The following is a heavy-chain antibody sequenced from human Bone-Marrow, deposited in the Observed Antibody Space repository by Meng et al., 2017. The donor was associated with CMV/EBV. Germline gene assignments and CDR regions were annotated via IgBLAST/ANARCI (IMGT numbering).Heavy chain of an antibody. J-gene: IGHJ6*02. D-gene: IGHD2-15*01. CDR1: GYTFTGYY. CDR2: INPNSGGT. CDR3: AIDAPIVVVERPYYYYGMDV. Sequence: ASVKVSHKVSGYTFTGYYMHWVRQAPGQGLEWMGWINPNSGGTNYAQKFQGRVTMTRDTSISTAYMELSGLRSDDTAVYYCAIDAPIVVVERPYYYYGMDVWGQGTTVTVSS. V-gene: IGHV1-2*02.